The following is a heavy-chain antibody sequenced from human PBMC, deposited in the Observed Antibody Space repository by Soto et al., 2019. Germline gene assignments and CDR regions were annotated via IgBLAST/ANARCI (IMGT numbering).Heavy chain of an antibody. V-gene: IGHV1-8*01. J-gene: IGHJ4*02. Sequence: QVQLVQSGAEVKKPGASVKVSCKASGYTFTSYDINWVRQATGQGLEWMGWMNPDSGNTVYAQKFQGRVTMTRNTSISTAYIELSSVISEDTAVYYCARFPNSALYFDYWGQGTLVTVSS. D-gene: IGHD6-13*01. CDR2: MNPDSGNT. CDR1: GYTFTSYD. CDR3: ARFPNSALYFDY.